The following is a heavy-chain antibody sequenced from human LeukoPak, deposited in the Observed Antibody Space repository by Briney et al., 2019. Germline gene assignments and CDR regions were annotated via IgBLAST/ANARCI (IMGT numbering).Heavy chain of an antibody. CDR2: INPNSGDT. D-gene: IGHD6-13*01. V-gene: IGHV1-2*02. Sequence: ASVKVSCKASGYTFTGYYMHWVRQAPGQGLEWMGWINPNSGDTNYAQKFQGRVTMTRDTSISTAYMELSSLTSDDTAVYYCARDGIYSRNFDAFDIWGQGTMVTVSS. CDR1: GYTFTGYY. CDR3: ARDGIYSRNFDAFDI. J-gene: IGHJ3*02.